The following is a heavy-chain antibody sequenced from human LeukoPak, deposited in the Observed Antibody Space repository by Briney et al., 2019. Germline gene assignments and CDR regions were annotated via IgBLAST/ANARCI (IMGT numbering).Heavy chain of an antibody. CDR3: TREPSGIGVAAPEFDY. J-gene: IGHJ4*02. CDR2: ISYDGSNK. Sequence: PGGSLRLSCAASGFTFSSYAMHWVRQAPGKGLEWVAVISYDGSNKYYADSVKGRFTISRDNSKNTLYLQMNSLRAEDTAVYYCTREPSGIGVAAPEFDYWAREPWSPSPQ. CDR1: GFTFSSYA. D-gene: IGHD2-15*01. V-gene: IGHV3-30*07.